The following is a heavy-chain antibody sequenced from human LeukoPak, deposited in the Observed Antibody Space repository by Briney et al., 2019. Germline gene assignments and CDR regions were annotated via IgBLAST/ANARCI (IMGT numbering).Heavy chain of an antibody. J-gene: IGHJ4*02. Sequence: GGSLRLSGTASGFSFSGHWMHWARQLPGKGLVWVSRISPTGSTTSYADSVKGRFTVSRDNAKNTLYLQVNNLRAEDTAVYYCARGPNSNWSGLDFWGQGTLLTVSS. D-gene: IGHD6-6*01. CDR3: ARGPNSNWSGLDF. V-gene: IGHV3-74*01. CDR1: GFSFSGHW. CDR2: ISPTGSTT.